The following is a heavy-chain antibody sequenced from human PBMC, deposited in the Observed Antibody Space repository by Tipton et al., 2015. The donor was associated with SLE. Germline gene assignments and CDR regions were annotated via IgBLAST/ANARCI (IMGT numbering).Heavy chain of an antibody. D-gene: IGHD6-19*01. CDR2: IYYSGST. Sequence: TLSLTCTVSGGSISSYYWSWIRQPPGKGLEWIGYIYYSGSTNYNPSLKSRVTISVDTSKNQFSLKLSSVTAADTAVYYCARRDIKQWPAGAFGFWGQGTMVTVSS. V-gene: IGHV4-59*01. CDR3: ARRDIKQWPAGAFGF. CDR1: GGSISSYY. J-gene: IGHJ3*01.